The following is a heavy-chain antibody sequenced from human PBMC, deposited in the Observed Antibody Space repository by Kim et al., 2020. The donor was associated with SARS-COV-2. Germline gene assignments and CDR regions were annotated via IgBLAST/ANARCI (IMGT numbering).Heavy chain of an antibody. D-gene: IGHD4-17*01. J-gene: IGHJ4*02. Sequence: ASVKVSCKASGYTFSDFYINWVRQAPGQGIEWMGKINPSGGRTTYAQKFQGRVTMTADTSASTVYMEVSSLRSEDTAVVYYCARGGRYGDYSPYWGQGTLVTVSS. CDR3: ARGGRYGDYSPY. CDR2: INPSGGRT. V-gene: IGHV1-46*01. CDR1: GYTFSDFY.